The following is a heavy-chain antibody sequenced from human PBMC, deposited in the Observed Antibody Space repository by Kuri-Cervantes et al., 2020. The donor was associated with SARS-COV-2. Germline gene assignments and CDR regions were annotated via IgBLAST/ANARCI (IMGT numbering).Heavy chain of an antibody. CDR2: IYSGGST. D-gene: IGHD3-9*01. J-gene: IGHJ4*02. CDR1: GFTVSSNY. Sequence: GESLKIFCAASGFTVSSNYMSWVRQAPGKGLEWVSVIYSGGSTYYADSVKGRFTISRDNSKNTLYLQMNSLRDEDTAVYYCARHQTYYDILTGYAFDYWGQGTLVTVSS. V-gene: IGHV3-66*04. CDR3: ARHQTYYDILTGYAFDY.